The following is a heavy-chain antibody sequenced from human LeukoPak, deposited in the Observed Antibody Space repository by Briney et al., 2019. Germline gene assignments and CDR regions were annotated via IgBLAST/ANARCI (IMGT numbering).Heavy chain of an antibody. J-gene: IGHJ4*02. D-gene: IGHD4-11*01. V-gene: IGHV3-23*01. CDR2: ISGSGGST. CDR1: GFTFSNAW. Sequence: PGGSLRLSCAASGFTFSNAWMSWVRQAPGKGLEWVSAISGSGGSTYYADSVKGRFTISRDNSKNTLYLQMNSLRAEDTAVYYCARGLQFVRYWGQGTLVTVSS. CDR3: ARGLQFVRY.